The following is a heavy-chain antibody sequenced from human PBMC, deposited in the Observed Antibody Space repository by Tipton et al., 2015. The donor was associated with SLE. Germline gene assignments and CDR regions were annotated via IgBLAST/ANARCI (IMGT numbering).Heavy chain of an antibody. CDR2: IYHTGSA. D-gene: IGHD1-1*01. J-gene: IGHJ6*04. CDR3: ARDGNGRAIPFDV. Sequence: TLSLTCTVSGGSITTGGYYWTWIRQHPEKGLEWIGYIYHTGSASSNPSLKSRVSISVDTSKNQFSLKMGSVTAADTAVYYCARDGNGRAIPFDVWGNGTTVTVSS. V-gene: IGHV4-31*03. CDR1: GGSITTGGYY.